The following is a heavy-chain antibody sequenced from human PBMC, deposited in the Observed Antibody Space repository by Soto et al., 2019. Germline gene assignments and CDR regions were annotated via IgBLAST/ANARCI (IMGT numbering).Heavy chain of an antibody. CDR2: IRSKAYGGTT. D-gene: IGHD2-15*01. Sequence: PGGSLRLSCAASGFTFGDYAMSWFRQAPGKGLEWVGFIRSKAYGGTTEYAASVKGRFTISRDDSKSIAYLQMNSLKTEDTAVYYCTRDAVAATYRAVRNDYWGQGTLVTVSS. V-gene: IGHV3-49*03. J-gene: IGHJ4*02. CDR3: TRDAVAATYRAVRNDY. CDR1: GFTFGDYA.